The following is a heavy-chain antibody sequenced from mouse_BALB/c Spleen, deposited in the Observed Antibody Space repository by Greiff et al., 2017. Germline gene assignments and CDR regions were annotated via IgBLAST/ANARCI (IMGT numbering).Heavy chain of an antibody. J-gene: IGHJ4*01. CDR2: IWAGGST. CDR3: ARGLTTATFAMDY. V-gene: IGHV2-9*02. CDR1: GFSLTSYG. D-gene: IGHD1-2*01. Sequence: VKLMESGPGLVAPSQSLSITCTVSGFSLTSYGVHWVRQPPGKGLEWLGVIWAGGSTNYNSALMSRLSISKDNSKSQVFLKMNSLQTDDTAMYYCARGLTTATFAMDYWGQGTSVTVSS.